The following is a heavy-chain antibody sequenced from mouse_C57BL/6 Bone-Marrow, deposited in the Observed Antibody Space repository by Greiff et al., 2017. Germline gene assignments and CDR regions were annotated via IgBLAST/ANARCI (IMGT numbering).Heavy chain of an antibody. CDR3: ARCYGSHYYARDY. Sequence: VQLQQPGAELVRPGSSVKLSCKASGYTFTSYWMHWVKQRPIQGLEWIGNIDPSDSATHYNQKFKDKATLTVDKSSSTAYMQLISLTSEDSAVYYCARCYGSHYYARDYWGQGTSVTVSS. CDR2: IDPSDSAT. D-gene: IGHD1-1*01. V-gene: IGHV1-52*01. J-gene: IGHJ4*01. CDR1: GYTFTSYW.